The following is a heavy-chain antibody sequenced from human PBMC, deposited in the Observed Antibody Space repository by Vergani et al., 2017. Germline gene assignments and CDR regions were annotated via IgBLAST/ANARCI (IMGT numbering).Heavy chain of an antibody. J-gene: IGHJ4*02. CDR3: ARGIWLRPFDY. D-gene: IGHD5-12*01. V-gene: IGHV4-34*01. Sequence: QVQLQQWGAGLLKPSETLSLTCAVYVGSFSGYYWSWIRQPPGKGLEWIGEINHSGSTNYNPSLKSRVTISVDTSKNQFSLKLSSVTAADTAMYYCARGIWLRPFDYWGQGTLVIVSS. CDR1: VGSFSGYY. CDR2: INHSGST.